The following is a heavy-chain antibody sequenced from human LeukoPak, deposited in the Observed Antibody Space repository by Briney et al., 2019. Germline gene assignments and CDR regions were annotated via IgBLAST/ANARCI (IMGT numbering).Heavy chain of an antibody. D-gene: IGHD3-22*01. V-gene: IGHV3-43*02. CDR1: GFTFDEYA. CDR2: VSGDGGST. J-gene: IGHJ4*02. CDR3: AKETPDSSGYSFDS. Sequence: GGSLRLSCAASGFTFDEYAMHWVRQAPGKGLEWVSLVSGDGGSTYYADSVKGRFTISRDNSKNSLHLQMTSLRTEDTALYYCAKETPDSSGYSFDSWGQGTLVTVST.